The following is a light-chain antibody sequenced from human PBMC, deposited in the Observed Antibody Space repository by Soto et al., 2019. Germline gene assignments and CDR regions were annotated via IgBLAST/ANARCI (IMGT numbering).Light chain of an antibody. CDR2: DAS. CDR3: QQRSNWPPST. V-gene: IGKV3-11*01. Sequence: EIVLTQSPATLSLSPGERATLSCRASHNINNYLAWYQQKPGQAPRLLIYDASNRATGIPARFSGSGSGTDFTLTISSLEPEDFAVYYCQQRSNWPPSTFGQGTKLEIK. J-gene: IGKJ2*02. CDR1: HNINNY.